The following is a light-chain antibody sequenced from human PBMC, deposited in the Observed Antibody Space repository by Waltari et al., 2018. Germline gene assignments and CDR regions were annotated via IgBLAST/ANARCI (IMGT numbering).Light chain of an antibody. V-gene: IGKV3-20*01. CDR2: GAS. J-gene: IGKJ1*01. CDR1: QSVRSSY. CDR3: QQYGSSPWT. Sequence: EIVLTQSPGTLSLSPGERATLPCRASQSVRSSYLAWYQQKPGQAPRLLIYGASSRATGIPARFSGSGSGTDFTLTISRLEPEDFAVYYWQQYGSSPWTFGQGTKVEIK.